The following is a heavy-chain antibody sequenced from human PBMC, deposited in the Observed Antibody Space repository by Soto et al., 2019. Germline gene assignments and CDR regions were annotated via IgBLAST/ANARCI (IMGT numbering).Heavy chain of an antibody. J-gene: IGHJ4*02. D-gene: IGHD3-22*01. Sequence: VGSLRLSCAASGFTFSSYAMSWVRQAPGKGLEWVGRSRDKPQGYSTAYAASVKGRFTTSRDESKNSAYPQMNSLKTEDTAVYYCVRATYFSDSSGYTRCLDYWGQGTLVTVSS. CDR2: SRDKPQGYST. V-gene: IGHV3-72*01. CDR3: VRATYFSDSSGYTRCLDY. CDR1: GFTFSSYA.